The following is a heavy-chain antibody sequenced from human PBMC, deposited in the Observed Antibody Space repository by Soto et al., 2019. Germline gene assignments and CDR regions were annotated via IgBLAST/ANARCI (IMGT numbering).Heavy chain of an antibody. Sequence: GGSLRLSCAPSGLPFSSYAMSLDRPAPGKGLEWVSVISGSGGYTYYADSVKGRFTISRDNSKNTLYLQMNSLRADDTAGEYCVKDLLMPIEASMDGWGQGTTVTVSS. CDR3: VKDLLMPIEASMDG. CDR1: GLPFSSYA. J-gene: IGHJ6*02. CDR2: ISGSGGYT. D-gene: IGHD6-6*01. V-gene: IGHV3-23*01.